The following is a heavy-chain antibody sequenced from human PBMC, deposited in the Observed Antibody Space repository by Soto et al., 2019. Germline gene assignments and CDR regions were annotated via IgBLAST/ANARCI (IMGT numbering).Heavy chain of an antibody. D-gene: IGHD6-13*01. CDR3: AKCMGSSWIGVIDN. CDR1: VFTVSSKY. V-gene: IGHV3-53*01. CDR2: IYTGGST. Sequence: PWGSLRVSCASPVFTVSSKYMSWVRQSPGKGLEWVSVIYTGGSTYYADSVKGRFTISRDNSKNRLFLQMNSLRAEDTAIYYCAKCMGSSWIGVIDNWGQGTLVTVSS. J-gene: IGHJ4*02.